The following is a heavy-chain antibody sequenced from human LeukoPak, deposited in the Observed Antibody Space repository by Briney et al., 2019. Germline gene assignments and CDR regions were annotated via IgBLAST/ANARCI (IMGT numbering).Heavy chain of an antibody. J-gene: IGHJ4*02. CDR1: GFSFTDYP. V-gene: IGHV3-48*02. Sequence: GGSLRLSCATSGFSFTDYPMNWIRQAPGKGLEWISNIRTTAEGAKYAYYADSVKGRVTISRDDGKNTLYLHMNSLRDDDTAVYYCATDQRYAFDYWGQGILVTVSS. CDR3: ATDQRYAFDY. CDR2: IRTTAEGAKYA. D-gene: IGHD3-9*01.